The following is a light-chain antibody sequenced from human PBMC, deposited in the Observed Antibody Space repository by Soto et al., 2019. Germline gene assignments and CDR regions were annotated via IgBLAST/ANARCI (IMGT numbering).Light chain of an antibody. CDR3: QQTYIAPFT. J-gene: IGKJ5*01. Sequence: IRLTQSPSSLSASVGDRVTITCRASQSISNYLNWYQQRPGKAPKLLIYGASTLQSGVPSRFSASGSGTDFTLTISSLQPEDFATYYCQQTYIAPFTFGQGTRLEI. V-gene: IGKV1-39*01. CDR2: GAS. CDR1: QSISNY.